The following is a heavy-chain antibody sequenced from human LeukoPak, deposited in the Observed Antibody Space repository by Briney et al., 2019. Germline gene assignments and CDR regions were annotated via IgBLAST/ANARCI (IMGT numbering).Heavy chain of an antibody. CDR1: GFTFSSYG. Sequence: GGSLRLSCEASGFTFSSYGMNWVRQAPGEGLEWVSYIDGTTTNIHYADSVRGRFTISRDNAKNTLFLQMTSLRAADTAVYYCARRLAYWGQGTRVTVSS. CDR3: ARRLAY. CDR2: IDGTTTNI. J-gene: IGHJ4*02. V-gene: IGHV3-48*01.